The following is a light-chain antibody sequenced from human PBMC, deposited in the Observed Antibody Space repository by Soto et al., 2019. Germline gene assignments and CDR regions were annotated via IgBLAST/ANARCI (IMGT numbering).Light chain of an antibody. V-gene: IGKV3-15*01. CDR3: QQYSDSPIT. CDR2: GAS. J-gene: IGKJ3*01. Sequence: EIVMKQSPTTLSVSPGERATLSCRASQSVTNNLAWYQQRPGQAPRLLIRGASTRASGVPARFSGSGSGTEFTLAISRLQSEDVAVYYCQQYSDSPITFGPGTKVDLK. CDR1: QSVTNN.